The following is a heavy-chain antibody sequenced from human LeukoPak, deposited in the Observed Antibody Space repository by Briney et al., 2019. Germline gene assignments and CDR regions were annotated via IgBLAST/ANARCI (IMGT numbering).Heavy chain of an antibody. CDR1: GFSFGDYA. CDR3: TRDRITMVRGVIGPYYFDY. J-gene: IGHJ4*02. CDR2: ISSKAYGGTT. Sequence: GGSLRLSCTASGFSFGDYAVSWFRQAPGKGLEWVGFISSKAYGGTTEYAASVKGRFTISRDDSKSIAYLQMDSLKTEDTAVYYCTRDRITMVRGVIGPYYFDYWGQGTLVTVSS. D-gene: IGHD3-10*01. V-gene: IGHV3-49*03.